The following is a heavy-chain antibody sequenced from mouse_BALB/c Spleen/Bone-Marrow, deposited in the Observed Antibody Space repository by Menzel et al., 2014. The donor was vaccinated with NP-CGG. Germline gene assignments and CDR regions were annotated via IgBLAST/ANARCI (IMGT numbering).Heavy chain of an antibody. CDR2: INPGSGGT. D-gene: IGHD1-1*01. CDR1: GYAFTNYL. V-gene: IGHV1-54*01. Sequence: VMLVESGAELVRPGTSVKVSCKASGYAFTNYLIEWVKQRPGQGLEWIGVINPGSGGTNYNEKFKGKATLTADKSSSTAYMQLSSLTSDDSAVYFCARSGYYGSSYYFDYWGQGTTLTVSS. CDR3: ARSGYYGSSYYFDY. J-gene: IGHJ2*01.